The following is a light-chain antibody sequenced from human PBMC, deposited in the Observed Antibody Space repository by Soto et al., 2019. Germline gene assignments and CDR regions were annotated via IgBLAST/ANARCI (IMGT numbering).Light chain of an antibody. CDR1: ESVRSSC. CDR2: RKS. J-gene: IGKJ1*01. Sequence: EVGFTQSPGTLSLSPGARAALSCRASESVRSSCLTWYPQKPGQAPTLLIYRKSNRVTGIHDRFSGSGSGTDFTLTISRLESEDFAVYFCQQYGNSLWTFGQGTKVDI. CDR3: QQYGNSLWT. V-gene: IGKV3-20*01.